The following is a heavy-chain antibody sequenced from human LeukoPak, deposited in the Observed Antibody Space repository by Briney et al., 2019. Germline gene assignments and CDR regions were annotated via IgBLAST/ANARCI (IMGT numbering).Heavy chain of an antibody. D-gene: IGHD3-10*01. J-gene: IGHJ4*02. CDR2: IYYSGST. V-gene: IGHV4-59*01. CDR1: GGSISSYY. Sequence: SETLSLTCTVSGGSISSYYWSWIRQPPGKGLEWIGYIYYSGSTNYNPSLKSRVTISVDTSKNQFSLKLSSVTAADTAVYYCARVGSGSYYTPDYWGQGTLVTVSS. CDR3: ARVGSGSYYTPDY.